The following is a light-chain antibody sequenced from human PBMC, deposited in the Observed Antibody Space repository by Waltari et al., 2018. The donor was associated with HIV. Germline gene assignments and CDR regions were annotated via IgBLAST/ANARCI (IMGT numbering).Light chain of an antibody. J-gene: IGLJ3*02. CDR1: SLRSYY. CDR3: NSRDSSLNWV. V-gene: IGLV3-19*01. CDR2: GKN. Sequence: SSELTQDPAVSVALGQTVRITCQGDSLRSYYASWYQQKPGQAPVLVIYGKNNRPSGIPDRFSGSSSGNTASLTITGAQAEDEADYYCNSRDSSLNWVFGGGTKLTVL.